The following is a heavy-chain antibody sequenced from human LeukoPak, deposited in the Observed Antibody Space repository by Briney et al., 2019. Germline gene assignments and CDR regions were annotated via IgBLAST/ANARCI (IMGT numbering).Heavy chain of an antibody. CDR1: GGSISSGSYY. CDR2: IYTSGST. V-gene: IGHV4-61*02. J-gene: IGHJ4*02. D-gene: IGHD6-13*01. Sequence: PSQTLSLTCTVSGGSISSGSYYWSWIRQPAGKGLEWIGRIYTSGSTNYNPSLKSRVTISVDTSKNQFSLKLSSVTAADTAVYYCARGRIAAAGSQCFDYWGQGTLVTVSS. CDR3: ARGRIAAAGSQCFDY.